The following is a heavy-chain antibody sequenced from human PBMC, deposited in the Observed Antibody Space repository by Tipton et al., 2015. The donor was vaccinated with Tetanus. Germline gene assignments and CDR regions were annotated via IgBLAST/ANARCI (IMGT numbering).Heavy chain of an antibody. CDR3: ASDRNYDSSGYLFDY. Sequence: SLRLSCAASGFTVSSNYMSWVRQAPGKGLEWVSVIYSGGSTYYADSVKGRFTISRDNSKNTLYLQMNSLRAEDTAAYYCASDRNYDSSGYLFDYWGQGTLVTVSS. D-gene: IGHD3-22*01. V-gene: IGHV3-53*01. CDR1: GFTVSSNY. J-gene: IGHJ4*02. CDR2: IYSGGST.